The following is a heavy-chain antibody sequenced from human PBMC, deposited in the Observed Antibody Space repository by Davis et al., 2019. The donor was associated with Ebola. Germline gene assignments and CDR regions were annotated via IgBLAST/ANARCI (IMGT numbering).Heavy chain of an antibody. V-gene: IGHV1-8*01. CDR2: MNPNSGNT. CDR3: AKPAQGIAAAGTKSRYYYYYMDV. CDR1: GYTFTSYD. Sequence: APVKVSCKASGYTFTSYDINWVRQATGQGLEWMGWMNPNSGNTGYAQKFQGRVTMTRNTSISTAYMELSSLRSDDTAVYYCAKPAQGIAAAGTKSRYYYYYMDVWGKGTTVTVSS. D-gene: IGHD6-13*01. J-gene: IGHJ6*03.